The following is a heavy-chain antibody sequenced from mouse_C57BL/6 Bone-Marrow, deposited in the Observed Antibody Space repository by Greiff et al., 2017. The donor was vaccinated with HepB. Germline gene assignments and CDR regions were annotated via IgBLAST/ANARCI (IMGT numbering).Heavy chain of an antibody. D-gene: IGHD1-1*01. V-gene: IGHV3-6*01. J-gene: IGHJ4*01. CDR2: ISYDGSN. CDR1: GYSITSGYS. CDR3: AREGSSFYYYAMDY. Sequence: EVQLQESGPGLVKPSQSLSLTCSVTGYSITSGYSWNWIRQFPGNKLEWMGYISYDGSNNYNPSLKNRISIYRDTSKNQFFLKLNSVTTEDTATYYCAREGSSFYYYAMDYWGQGTSVTVSS.